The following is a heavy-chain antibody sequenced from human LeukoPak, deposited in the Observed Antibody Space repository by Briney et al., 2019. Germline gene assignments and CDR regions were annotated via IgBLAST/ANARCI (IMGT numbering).Heavy chain of an antibody. D-gene: IGHD2-2*01. CDR3: ARGPAGGY. Sequence: SETLSLTCTVSGGSISSYYWSWIRQPPGKGLEWIGEINHSGSTNYNPSLKSRVTISVDTSKNQFSLKLSSVTAADTAVYYCARGPAGGYWGQGTLVTVSS. V-gene: IGHV4-34*01. CDR2: INHSGST. J-gene: IGHJ4*02. CDR1: GGSISSYY.